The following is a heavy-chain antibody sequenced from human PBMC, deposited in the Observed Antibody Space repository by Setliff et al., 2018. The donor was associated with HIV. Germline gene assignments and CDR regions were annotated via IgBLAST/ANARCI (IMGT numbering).Heavy chain of an antibody. V-gene: IGHV4-59*08. CDR3: ASCHVGYAYDFNY. Sequence: LSLTCTVSGGSFRVYYWTWVRQPPGKGLEWIGNMYYGGSSYYNPSLKSRVTIAVDTSKNQFSLKLISMTAADTAVYYCASCHVGYAYDFNYWGQGALVTVPQ. D-gene: IGHD3-16*01. CDR2: MYYGGSS. J-gene: IGHJ4*02. CDR1: GGSFRVYY.